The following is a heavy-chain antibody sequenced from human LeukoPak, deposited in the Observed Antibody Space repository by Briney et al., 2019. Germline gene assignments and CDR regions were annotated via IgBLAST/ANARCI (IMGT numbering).Heavy chain of an antibody. V-gene: IGHV3-23*01. Sequence: GGSLRLSCVASGFTFSSYTMTWVRQAPGKWLEWVSSVSATGGSTYYTDSVRGRFTISRDNAKSTLYLQMSNLRAEDTAVYFCLKDRGFSSGYLPYYFDYWGRGALVTVSS. J-gene: IGHJ4*02. CDR2: VSATGGST. D-gene: IGHD3-3*01. CDR1: GFTFSSYT. CDR3: LKDRGFSSGYLPYYFDY.